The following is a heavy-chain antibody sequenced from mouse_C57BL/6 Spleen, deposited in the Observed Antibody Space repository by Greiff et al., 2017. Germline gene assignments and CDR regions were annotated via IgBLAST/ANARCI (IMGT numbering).Heavy chain of an antibody. J-gene: IGHJ2*01. V-gene: IGHV1-82*01. CDR1: GYAFSSSW. CDR2: IYPGDGDT. D-gene: IGHD2-4*01. Sequence: QVQLKQSGPELVKPGASVKISCKASGYAFSSSWMNWVKQRPGKGLEWIGRIYPGDGDTNYNGKFKGKATLTADKSSSTAYMKLSSLTSDDSAVYFCARGRYDYYFDYWGQGTTVTVSS. CDR3: ARGRYDYYFDY.